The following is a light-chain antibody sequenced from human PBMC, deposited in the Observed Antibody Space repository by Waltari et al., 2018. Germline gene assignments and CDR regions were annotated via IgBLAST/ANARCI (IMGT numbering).Light chain of an antibody. V-gene: IGLV1-44*01. Sequence: QAVLTQPPPAPGTPGQRVTISCSRSSSNTGGTPVNWYQQLPGTAPKLLTYNNDQRPSGVPDRFSGSKSGTSASLAISGLQSEDEADYYCAAWDDSRNGPVFGGGTKLPVL. J-gene: IGLJ3*02. CDR2: NND. CDR1: SSNTGGTP. CDR3: AAWDDSRNGPV.